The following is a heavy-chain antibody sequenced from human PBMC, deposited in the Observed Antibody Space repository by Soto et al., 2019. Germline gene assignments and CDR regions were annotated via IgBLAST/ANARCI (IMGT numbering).Heavy chain of an antibody. CDR1: GGSLSSGGYY. D-gene: IGHD4-17*01. J-gene: IGHJ3*01. V-gene: IGHV4-31*03. CDR2: IYYSGST. Sequence: SETLSLTCTVSGGSLSSGGYYWSWIRQHPGKGLEWIGYIYYSGSTYYNPSLKSRVTISVDTSKNQFSLKLSSVTAADTAVYYCARASNDYGDPGSFDLWGQVTMVTVSS. CDR3: ARASNDYGDPGSFDL.